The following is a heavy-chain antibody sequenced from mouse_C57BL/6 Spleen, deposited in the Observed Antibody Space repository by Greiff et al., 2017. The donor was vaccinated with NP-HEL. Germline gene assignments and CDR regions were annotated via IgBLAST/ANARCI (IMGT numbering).Heavy chain of an antibody. CDR2: ISGGGGNT. V-gene: IGHV5-9*01. CDR1: GFTFSSYT. D-gene: IGHD3-2*01. CDR3: ATKTEDGLFDY. J-gene: IGHJ2*01. Sequence: EVQGVESGGGLVKPGGSLKLSCAASGFTFSSYTMSWVRQTPEKRLEWVATISGGGGNTYYPDSVKGRFTISRDNAKNTLYLQMSSLRSEDTALYYCATKTEDGLFDYWGQGTTLTVSS.